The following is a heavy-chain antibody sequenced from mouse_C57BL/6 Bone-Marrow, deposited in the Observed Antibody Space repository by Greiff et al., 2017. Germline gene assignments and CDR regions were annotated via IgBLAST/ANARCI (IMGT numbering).Heavy chain of an antibody. CDR1: GYTFTSYG. CDR3: ARPTPYAMDY. J-gene: IGHJ4*01. Sequence: VQLQESGAELARPGASVKLSCKASGYTFTSYGISWVKQRTGQGLEWIGEIYPRSGNTYYNEKFKGKATLTADKSSSTAYMELRSLTSEDSAVYVCARPTPYAMDYWGQGTSVTVSA. V-gene: IGHV1-81*01. CDR2: IYPRSGNT.